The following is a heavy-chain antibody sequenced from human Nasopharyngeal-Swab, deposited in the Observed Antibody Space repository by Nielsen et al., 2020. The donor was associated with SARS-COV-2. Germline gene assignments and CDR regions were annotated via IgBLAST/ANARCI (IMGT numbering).Heavy chain of an antibody. CDR2: LYYTGSS. V-gene: IGHV4-30-4*01. D-gene: IGHD5-12*01. Sequence: SETLSLTCTVSGDSISSGDYLWTWIRQPPGKGLEWIGYLYYTGSSSYNPSLKSRLTISVDTSKNQFSLKLTSVTAADTAVYYRARETYGAYASFAYWGQGTLVTVSS. J-gene: IGHJ4*02. CDR3: ARETYGAYASFAY. CDR1: GDSISSGDYL.